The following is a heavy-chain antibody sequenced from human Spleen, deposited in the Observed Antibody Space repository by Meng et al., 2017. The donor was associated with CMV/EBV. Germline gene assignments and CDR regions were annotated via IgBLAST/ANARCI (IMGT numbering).Heavy chain of an antibody. V-gene: IGHV1-8*02. D-gene: IGHD5-18*01. J-gene: IGHJ4*02. CDR1: GYTFTNYD. CDR2: MNPNSGNT. CDR3: ARGEANGYTDY. Sequence: CKASGYTFTNYDINWVRQATGQGLEWMGWMNPNSGNTGYAQSFQGRVTMTRDTSTNTAYMELTSLRSVDTAMYFCARGEANGYTDYWGPGTLVTVSS.